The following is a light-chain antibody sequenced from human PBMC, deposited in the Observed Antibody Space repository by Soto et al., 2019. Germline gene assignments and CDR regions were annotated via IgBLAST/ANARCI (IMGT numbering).Light chain of an antibody. J-gene: IGKJ5*01. CDR3: QQYGSSPLIS. CDR2: GAS. Sequence: PGESATLSCMASHTFSITYLTWYQQKPGQAPRLLIFGASKRATGIPDRFSGSGSGRDFTLTISGLEPEDFAVYYCQQYGSSPLISFGQGTRLEIK. CDR1: HTFSITY. V-gene: IGKV3-20*01.